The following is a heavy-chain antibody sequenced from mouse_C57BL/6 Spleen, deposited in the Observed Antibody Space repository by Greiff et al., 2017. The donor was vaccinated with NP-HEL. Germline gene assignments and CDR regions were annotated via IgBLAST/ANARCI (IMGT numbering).Heavy chain of an antibody. D-gene: IGHD1-1*01. CDR1: GYSFTSYY. V-gene: IGHV1-66*01. J-gene: IGHJ4*01. CDR3: AGITTVVAGAMDY. CDR2: IYPGSGNT. Sequence: VQLQQSGPELVKPGASVKISCKASGYSFTSYYIHWVKQRPGQGLEWIGWIYPGSGNTKYNEKFKGKATLTADTSSSTAYMQLSSLTSEDSAVYYCAGITTVVAGAMDYWGQGTSVTVSS.